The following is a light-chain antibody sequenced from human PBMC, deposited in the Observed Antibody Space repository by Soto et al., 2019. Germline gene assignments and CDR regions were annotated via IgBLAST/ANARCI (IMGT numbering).Light chain of an antibody. CDR2: GAS. Sequence: EIVMTQSPVTLSVSPGERATLSCRASQSVSSNLAWYQQKPGQVPRLLIYGASTRATGIPARFSGSGSGTEFTLTISSLQSEDFAVYYCHHYGTAWTFGQGTKVDIK. CDR3: HHYGTAWT. V-gene: IGKV3-15*01. CDR1: QSVSSN. J-gene: IGKJ1*01.